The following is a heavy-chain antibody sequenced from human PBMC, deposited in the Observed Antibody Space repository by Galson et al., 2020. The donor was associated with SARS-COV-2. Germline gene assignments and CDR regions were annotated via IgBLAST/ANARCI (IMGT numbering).Heavy chain of an antibody. CDR1: GYSFTDYG. CDR2: ISAYNGNT. D-gene: IGHD3-10*01. CDR3: ASGVMVRKRIWFGPDMDV. J-gene: IGHJ6*02. Sequence: ASVKVSCKASGYSFTDYGISWVRQAPGQGLEWMGWISAYNGNTNYAQNLQGRVTLTTDTPTSTAYMELRSLRYDDTAVYYCASGVMVRKRIWFGPDMDVWGQGTTVTVSS. V-gene: IGHV1-18*04.